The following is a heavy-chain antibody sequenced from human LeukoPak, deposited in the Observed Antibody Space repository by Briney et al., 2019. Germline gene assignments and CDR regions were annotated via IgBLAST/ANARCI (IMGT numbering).Heavy chain of an antibody. D-gene: IGHD3-22*01. J-gene: IGHJ4*02. Sequence: ASVKLSRNSSGYTFTFYCLHCVRQPPAQGLEWMGIVNPSCGSTSYAQKFQGRVTMTRDTSTSTVYMELSSLRSEDTAVYYCARDLVFRLDYDSSGYYIDYWGQGTLVTVSS. CDR1: GYTFTFYC. CDR3: ARDLVFRLDYDSSGYYIDY. CDR2: VNPSCGST. V-gene: IGHV1-46*01.